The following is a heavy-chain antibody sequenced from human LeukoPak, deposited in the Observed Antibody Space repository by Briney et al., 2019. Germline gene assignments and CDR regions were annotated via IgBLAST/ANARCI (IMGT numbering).Heavy chain of an antibody. CDR3: AKGSCSSTSCRIDY. J-gene: IGHJ4*02. D-gene: IGHD2-2*01. Sequence: GGSLRLSCAASGFTFSSYAMSWVRQAPGKGLEWVSAISGSGGSTYYADSVKGRFTISRDNSKNKLYLQMNSLRAEDTAVYYCAKGSCSSTSCRIDYWGQGTMVTVSS. CDR2: ISGSGGST. CDR1: GFTFSSYA. V-gene: IGHV3-23*01.